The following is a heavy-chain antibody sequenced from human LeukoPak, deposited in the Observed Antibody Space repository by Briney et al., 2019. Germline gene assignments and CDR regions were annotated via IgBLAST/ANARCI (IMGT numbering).Heavy chain of an antibody. CDR3: ARGGVVTTTPRWYYFDY. J-gene: IGHJ4*02. Sequence: PSETLSLTCTVSDGSISSYYWIWIRQLPGKGLEWIGYIYYSGSTIYSPSLQSRVTISVDMSKNQLSLKLNSVTAADTAVYYCARGGVVTTTPRWYYFDYWGQGILVTVSS. CDR2: IYYSGST. V-gene: IGHV4-59*01. D-gene: IGHD5-12*01. CDR1: DGSISSYY.